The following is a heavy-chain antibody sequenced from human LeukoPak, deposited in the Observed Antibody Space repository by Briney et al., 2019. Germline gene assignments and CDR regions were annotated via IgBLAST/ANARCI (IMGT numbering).Heavy chain of an antibody. J-gene: IGHJ4*02. Sequence: GRSLTLSCAASGFTFNRFGMHWVRQAPGKGLDWVAVIWHDGYDKYYADSVKGRFTISRDNAKKSLYLQMNSLRVEDTAVYYCARDGRWFGERYFDCWGQGTLVTVSS. CDR3: ARDGRWFGERYFDC. CDR2: IWHDGYDK. V-gene: IGHV3-33*01. CDR1: GFTFNRFG. D-gene: IGHD3-10*01.